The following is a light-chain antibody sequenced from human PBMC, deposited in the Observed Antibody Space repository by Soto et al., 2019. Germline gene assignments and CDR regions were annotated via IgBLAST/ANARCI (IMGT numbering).Light chain of an antibody. CDR2: DDN. CDR3: GSYAGSYTWV. J-gene: IGLJ1*01. Sequence: QSVLTQPPSVSAAPGQKVTISCSGSSSNIGGNSVSWYQQLPGTAPKLLIYDDNKRPSGIPDRFSGSKSGTSATLGITGFQTGDEADYYCGSYAGSYTWVFGSGTKVTVL. CDR1: SSNIGGNS. V-gene: IGLV1-51*01.